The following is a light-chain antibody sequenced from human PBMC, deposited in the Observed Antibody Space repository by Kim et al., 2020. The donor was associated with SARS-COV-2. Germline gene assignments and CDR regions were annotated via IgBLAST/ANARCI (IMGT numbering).Light chain of an antibody. Sequence: SYELTQPLSVSVALGQTATITCGGNNIGSKNVHWYQQKTGQAPVLVIYNDNTRPSGIPERFSGSNSGNTATLTTTGAQAGDEADYYCEMWDSIVVFGGGT. CDR3: EMWDSIVV. J-gene: IGLJ2*01. CDR2: NDN. CDR1: NIGSKN. V-gene: IGLV3-9*01.